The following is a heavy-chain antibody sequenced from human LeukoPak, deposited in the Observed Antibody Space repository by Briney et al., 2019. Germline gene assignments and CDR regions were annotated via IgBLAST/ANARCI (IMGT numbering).Heavy chain of an antibody. CDR2: INWSGEST. V-gene: IGHV3-20*04. D-gene: IGHD6-13*01. J-gene: IGHJ4*02. CDR1: GLTVGDYG. CDR3: ARDLSSSWYSLGY. Sequence: GSLRLSCAASGLTVGDYGMSWVRQAPGKGLEWVSGINWSGESTGYADSVKGRFTISGDNAENALYLQMNSLRAEDTALYYCARDLSSSWYSLGYWGRGTLVTVSS.